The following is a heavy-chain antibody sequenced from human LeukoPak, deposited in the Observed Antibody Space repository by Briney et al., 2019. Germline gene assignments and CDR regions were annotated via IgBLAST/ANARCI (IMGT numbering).Heavy chain of an antibody. CDR1: GGSISSYY. D-gene: IGHD3-22*01. V-gene: IGHV4-59*01. Sequence: SETLSLTCTVSGGSISSYYWSWIRQPPGKGLEWIGYIYYSGSTNYNPSLKSRVAISVDTSKNQFSLKLSSVTAADTAVYYCARGSSGYHPYFGYWGQGILVTVSS. J-gene: IGHJ4*02. CDR3: ARGSSGYHPYFGY. CDR2: IYYSGST.